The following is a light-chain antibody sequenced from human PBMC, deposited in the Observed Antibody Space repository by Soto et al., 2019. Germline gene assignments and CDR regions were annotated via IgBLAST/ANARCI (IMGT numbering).Light chain of an antibody. V-gene: IGLV2-14*03. CDR2: DVS. CDR3: SSYTTSNTRQIV. J-gene: IGLJ1*01. Sequence: QSVLTQPASVSGAPGQSLTISCTGTSSDVVGYNYVSWYQHHPGKAPKLLIYDVSNRPSGVSNRFSGSKSDNTASLTISGLQPEDEADYYCSSYTTSNTRQIVFGTGTKVTVL. CDR1: SSDVVGYNY.